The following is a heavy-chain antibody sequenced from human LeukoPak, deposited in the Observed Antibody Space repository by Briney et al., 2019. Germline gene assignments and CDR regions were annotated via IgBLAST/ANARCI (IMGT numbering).Heavy chain of an antibody. CDR1: GGSISSYY. CDR3: ARVATMVRGVIISGAHDAFDI. D-gene: IGHD3-10*01. J-gene: IGHJ3*02. Sequence: PSETLSLTCTVSGGSISSYYWSWIRQPPGKGLEWIGHIYYSGSTNYNPSLKSRVTISVDTSKNQFSLKLSSVTAADTAVYYCARVATMVRGVIISGAHDAFDIWGQGTMVTVSS. CDR2: IYYSGST. V-gene: IGHV4-59*01.